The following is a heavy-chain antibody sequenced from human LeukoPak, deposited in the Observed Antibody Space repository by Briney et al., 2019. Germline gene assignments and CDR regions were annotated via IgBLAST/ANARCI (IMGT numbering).Heavy chain of an antibody. Sequence: GASVKVSCKASGYTFTGYYMHWVRQAPGQGLEWMGWINPNSGGTNYAQKFQGRVTMTRDTSISTAYMELSRLRSDDTAVYYCAGYVVPAASGRSSSFDYWGQGTLVTVSS. V-gene: IGHV1-2*02. J-gene: IGHJ4*02. CDR2: INPNSGGT. CDR1: GYTFTGYY. D-gene: IGHD2-2*01. CDR3: AGYVVPAASGRSSSFDY.